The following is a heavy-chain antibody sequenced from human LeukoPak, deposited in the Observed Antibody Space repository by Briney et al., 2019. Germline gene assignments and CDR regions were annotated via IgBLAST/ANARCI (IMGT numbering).Heavy chain of an antibody. V-gene: IGHV4-59*05. J-gene: IGHJ4*02. CDR3: ATHGGRTHYFGY. Sequence: SETLSLTCTVSGGSISDSYWGWIRHPPGKGLEWIGSMYYSGSTYYIPSLKSRVTIAADTSQNQFSLKLNSVTTADTAVYYCATHGGRTHYFGYWGQGTLVTVSS. D-gene: IGHD4-23*01. CDR1: GGSISDSY. CDR2: MYYSGST.